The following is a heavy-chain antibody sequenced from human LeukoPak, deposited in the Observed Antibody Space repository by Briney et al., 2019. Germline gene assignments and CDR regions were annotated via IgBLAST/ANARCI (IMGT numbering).Heavy chain of an antibody. V-gene: IGHV2-5*01. Sequence: SGPTLVNPTQTLTLTCTFSGFSLSTTGEGVGWIRQPPGKALEWLALIFWNDDKCYGPSLKGRLTITKDTSRNRVVLTMTHMDPVDTATYYCAHIGLTTVTPPYFDYWGQGTLVTISS. CDR3: AHIGLTTVTPPYFDY. D-gene: IGHD4-17*01. CDR1: GFSLSTTGEG. J-gene: IGHJ4*02. CDR2: IFWNDDK.